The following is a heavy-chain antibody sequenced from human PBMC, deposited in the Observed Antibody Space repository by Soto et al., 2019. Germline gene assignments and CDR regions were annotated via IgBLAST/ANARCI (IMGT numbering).Heavy chain of an antibody. V-gene: IGHV4-4*02. CDR1: GCSMTRANW. J-gene: IGHJ5*02. CDR3: ARVLRGWFDP. CDR2: ISHSGIT. Sequence: SETLSLTCSVSGCSMTRANWLTWVRQRPGGGLEWIGEISHSGITNYKASLKSRVTMSVDKTKNDGSLKLTAVTAAETAVYYCARVLRGWFDPWGQGTPVPVSS.